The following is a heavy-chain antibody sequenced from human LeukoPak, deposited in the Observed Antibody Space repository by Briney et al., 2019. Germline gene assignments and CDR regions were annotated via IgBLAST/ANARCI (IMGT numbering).Heavy chain of an antibody. CDR3: AKDLRGDGYNFAN. CDR2: ISGSGGST. V-gene: IGHV3-23*01. J-gene: IGHJ4*02. D-gene: IGHD5-12*01. CDR1: GFTFSSYA. Sequence: PGGSLRLSCAASGFTFSSYAMSSVRQAPGKGLEWVSAISGSGGSTYYADSVKGRFTVSRGNSRNTLYLQMNSPRAEDTAVYYCAKDLRGDGYNFANWGQGTLVTVSS.